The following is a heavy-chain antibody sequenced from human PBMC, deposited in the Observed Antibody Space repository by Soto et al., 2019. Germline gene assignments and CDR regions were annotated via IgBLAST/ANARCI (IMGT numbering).Heavy chain of an antibody. Sequence: LRLSCAASGVSVSNIYMTWVRQAPGKGLEWVSLLFDTGNTYYADSVKGRFTISRDNSKNTLYLQMNSLRAEDTALYYCATVSTGDDAFDLWGQGTMVTVSS. CDR2: LFDTGNT. V-gene: IGHV3-53*01. CDR3: ATVSTGDDAFDL. J-gene: IGHJ3*01. CDR1: GVSVSNIY. D-gene: IGHD7-27*01.